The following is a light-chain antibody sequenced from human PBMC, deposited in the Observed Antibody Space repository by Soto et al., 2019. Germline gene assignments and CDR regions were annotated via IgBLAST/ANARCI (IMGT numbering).Light chain of an antibody. CDR2: AVS. J-gene: IGLJ2*01. CDR1: SSDVGGYNY. Sequence: QSALTQPASVSGSPGQSITISCTGTSSDVGGYNYVSWYQQHPGKAPKLMIYAVSKRPSGVSNRFSGSKSGKTASLTISGLQAEDEADYYCSSYTSSSTLVVFGVGTQLTV. V-gene: IGLV2-14*01. CDR3: SSYTSSSTLVV.